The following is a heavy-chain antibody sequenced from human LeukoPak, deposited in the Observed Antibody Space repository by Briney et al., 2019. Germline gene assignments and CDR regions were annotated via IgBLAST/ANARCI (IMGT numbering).Heavy chain of an antibody. Sequence: SETLSLTCTVSGGSISSSSYYWGWIRQPPGKGLEWIGSIYYSGSTYYNPSLKSRVTISVDTSKNQFSLKLSSVTAADTAVYCCARWGSYYRYFDYWGQGTLVTVSS. V-gene: IGHV4-39*01. CDR2: IYYSGST. CDR3: ARWGSYYRYFDY. J-gene: IGHJ4*02. D-gene: IGHD3-10*01. CDR1: GGSISSSSYY.